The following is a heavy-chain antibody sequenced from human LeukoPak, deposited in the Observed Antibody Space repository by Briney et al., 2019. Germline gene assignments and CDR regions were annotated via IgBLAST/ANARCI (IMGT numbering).Heavy chain of an antibody. CDR1: GYTFTGYY. V-gene: IGHV1-2*02. D-gene: IGHD3-9*01. CDR2: INPNSGGT. CDR3: ARVARDEYYDILTGYYSPHFDY. J-gene: IGHJ4*02. Sequence: GASVKVSCKASGYTFTGYYMHWVRQAPGQGLEWMGWINPNSGGTNYAQKFQGRVTMTRDTSISTAYMEPSRLRSDDTAVYYCARVARDEYYDILTGYYSPHFDYWGQGTLVTVSS.